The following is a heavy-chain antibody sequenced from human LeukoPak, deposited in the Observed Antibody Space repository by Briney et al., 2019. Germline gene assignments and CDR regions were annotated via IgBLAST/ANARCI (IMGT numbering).Heavy chain of an antibody. V-gene: IGHV3-21*01. J-gene: IGHJ3*02. CDR1: GFTFSSYS. D-gene: IGHD5-24*01. CDR3: ARDSGMATIIIWDAFDI. CDR2: ISSSRSYI. Sequence: PGGSLRLSCAASGFTFSSYSMNWARQAPGKGLEWVSSISSSRSYIYYADSVKGRFTISRDNAKNSLYLQMNSLRAEDTAVYYCARDSGMATIIIWDAFDIWGQGTMVTVSS.